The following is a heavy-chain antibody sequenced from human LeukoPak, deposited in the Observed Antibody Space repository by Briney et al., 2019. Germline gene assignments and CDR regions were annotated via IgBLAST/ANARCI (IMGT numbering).Heavy chain of an antibody. J-gene: IGHJ4*02. Sequence: SETLSLTCSVYGGSFSGYYWSWIRQPPGKGLEWIGEINHSGSTNYNPSLKSRVTISVDTSKNQFSLKLTSVTGADTAVYYCAGERGEEYSSGWYKRNYFDNWGQGTLVTVSS. V-gene: IGHV4-34*01. CDR1: GGSFSGYY. D-gene: IGHD6-19*01. CDR2: INHSGST. CDR3: AGERGEEYSSGWYKRNYFDN.